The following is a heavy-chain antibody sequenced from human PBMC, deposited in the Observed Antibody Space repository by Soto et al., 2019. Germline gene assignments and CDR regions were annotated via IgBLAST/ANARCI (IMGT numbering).Heavy chain of an antibody. V-gene: IGHV3-11*01. CDR1: GFTLSDYY. CDR2: ISCSGTID. J-gene: IGHJ6*03. CDR3: ARRTMGNYYYMDV. Sequence: QVQLVESGGGLVKPGGSLRLSCVASGFTLSDYYMSWIRQAPGKGLEWVSYISCSGTIDNYADSVKGRFTISRDNAKNSLFLQMNGLRTEDTAVYYCARRTMGNYYYMDVWGKGTTVTVSS. D-gene: IGHD3-10*01.